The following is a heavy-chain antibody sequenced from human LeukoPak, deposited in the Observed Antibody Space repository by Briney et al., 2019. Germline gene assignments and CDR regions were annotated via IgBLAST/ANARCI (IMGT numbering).Heavy chain of an antibody. V-gene: IGHV3-11*06. D-gene: IGHD5-12*01. CDR3: ARLGWATAPLDY. CDR1: GFTFSDHY. J-gene: IGHJ4*02. CDR2: ISSSSSYT. Sequence: PGGSLRLSCAASGFTFSDHYMDWVRQAPGKGLEWVSYISSSSSYTNYADSVKGRFTISRDNAKNSLYLQMNSLRAEDTAVYYCARLGWATAPLDYWGQGTLVTVSS.